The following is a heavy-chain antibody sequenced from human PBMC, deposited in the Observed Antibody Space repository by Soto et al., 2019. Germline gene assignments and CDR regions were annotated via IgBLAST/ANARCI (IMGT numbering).Heavy chain of an antibody. CDR3: ARESSGITLYGMDV. D-gene: IGHD1-7*01. J-gene: IGHJ6*02. CDR1: GYTFTGQY. CDR2: INPNSGDT. Sequence: ASVKVSCKASGYTFTGQYMYWVRQAPGQGLEWMGWINPNSGDTNYAQKFQGRVTMTRDTSIGTAYMELSSLRSNDTAIYYCARESSGITLYGMDVWGQGTTVTVSS. V-gene: IGHV1-2*02.